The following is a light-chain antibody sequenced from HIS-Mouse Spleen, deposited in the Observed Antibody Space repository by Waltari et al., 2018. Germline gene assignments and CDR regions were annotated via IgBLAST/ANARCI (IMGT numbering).Light chain of an antibody. CDR1: KLGDKY. CDR3: QSYDSSNHVV. CDR2: QDS. V-gene: IGLV3-1*01. J-gene: IGLJ2*01. Sequence: SYELTQPPSVSVSPGQTASITCSGDKLGDKYSCWYQQKPGQSPVLVIYQDSKRPSGIPERFSGSIDSSSNSASLTISGLKTEDEADYYCQSYDSSNHVVFGGGTKLTVL.